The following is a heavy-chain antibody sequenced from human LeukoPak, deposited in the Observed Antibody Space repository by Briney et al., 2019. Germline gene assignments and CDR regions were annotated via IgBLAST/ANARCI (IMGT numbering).Heavy chain of an antibody. D-gene: IGHD2-2*01. Sequence: PSETLSLTCTVSGGSISSYYWSWIRQPPGKGLEWIGYIYYSGSTNYNPSLKSRVTISVDTSKNQFSLKLSSVTAADTAVYYCARGFKGCNADYWGQGTLVTVSS. CDR3: ARGFKGCNADY. J-gene: IGHJ4*02. CDR1: GGSISSYY. CDR2: IYYSGST. V-gene: IGHV4-59*08.